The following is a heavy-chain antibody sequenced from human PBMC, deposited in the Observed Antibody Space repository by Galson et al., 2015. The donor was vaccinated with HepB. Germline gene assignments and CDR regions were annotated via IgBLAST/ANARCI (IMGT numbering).Heavy chain of an antibody. CDR3: MRGSDSSGYGGN. J-gene: IGHJ4*02. D-gene: IGHD3-22*01. V-gene: IGHV3-48*02. CDR2: ISRSSSTI. CDR1: GFTFSIFN. Sequence: SLRLSCAASGFTFSIFNMNWVRQAPGRGLEWVSYISRSSSTIYYADSVKGRFTISRDNAKNSLYLQMNSLRDEDTAVYYCMRGSDSSGYGGNWGQGTLVTVSS.